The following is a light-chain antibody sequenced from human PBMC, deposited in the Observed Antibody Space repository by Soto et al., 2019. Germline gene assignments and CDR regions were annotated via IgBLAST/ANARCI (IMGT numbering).Light chain of an antibody. Sequence: ETVLTQSPGTLSLSPGERATLSCRASQSVGGSLAWYQQRPGQAPRLLVYHTSNRATGIPDRFSASGSGTDFTLTISRLEPEDFAVYYCQQYENSPRTFGQGTKV. CDR2: HTS. CDR1: QSVGGS. CDR3: QQYENSPRT. V-gene: IGKV3-20*01. J-gene: IGKJ1*01.